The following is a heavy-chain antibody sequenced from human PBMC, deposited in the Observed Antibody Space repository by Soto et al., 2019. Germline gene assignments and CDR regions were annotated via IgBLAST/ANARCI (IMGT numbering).Heavy chain of an antibody. CDR2: MNPNSGNT. V-gene: IGHV1-8*01. D-gene: IGHD3-9*01. CDR1: GYTFTSYD. Sequence: ASVKVSCKASGYTFTSYDINWVRQATGQGLEWMGWMNPNSGNTGYAQKFQGRVTMTRNTSISTAYMELSSLRSEDTAVYYCARIPYDILTGYYAFDIWGQGTMVTVSS. CDR3: ARIPYDILTGYYAFDI. J-gene: IGHJ3*02.